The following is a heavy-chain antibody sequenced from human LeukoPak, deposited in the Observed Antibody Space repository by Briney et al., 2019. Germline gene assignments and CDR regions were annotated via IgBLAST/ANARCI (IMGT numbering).Heavy chain of an antibody. V-gene: IGHV3-48*02. J-gene: IGHJ4*02. Sequence: PGRSLRLSCAASGFTFNAYTMSWVRQAPGKGLEWVSYVTSSSSTIYYADSVKGRFTISRDNAQNSLYLQMNNLSDEDTAVYFCARVTPGAVNFDYWGQGTLVTVSS. CDR2: VTSSSSTI. D-gene: IGHD1-26*01. CDR3: ARVTPGAVNFDY. CDR1: GFTFNAYT.